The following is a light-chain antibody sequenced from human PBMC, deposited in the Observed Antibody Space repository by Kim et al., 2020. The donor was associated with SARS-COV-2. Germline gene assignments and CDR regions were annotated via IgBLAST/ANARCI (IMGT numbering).Light chain of an antibody. CDR1: SIISHS. J-gene: IGLJ2*01. CDR2: GKK. CDR3: HTRDSSDNHLGV. V-gene: IGLV3-19*01. Sequence: GQQARSTSRRGSIISHSATRYQQKTRQAPLLVLNGKKHRPSGIPERFSASSSGNTAALTIAGAQAADEADYYCHTRDSSDNHLGVFGGGTQLTVL.